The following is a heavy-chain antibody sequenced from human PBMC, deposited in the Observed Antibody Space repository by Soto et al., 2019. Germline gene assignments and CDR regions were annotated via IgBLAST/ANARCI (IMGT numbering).Heavy chain of an antibody. Sequence: DSVKVSCKASGYSFTSNDINWVRQATGQGLEWMGWMNPNSDNTGYAQKFQGRLTMTRSTSTNTAYMELNSLTSEDTAVYFCVRVRIFGYSDYEPLGGIDYWGQGTPVTV. CDR3: VRVRIFGYSDYEPLGGIDY. V-gene: IGHV1-8*01. J-gene: IGHJ4*02. D-gene: IGHD5-12*01. CDR2: MNPNSDNT. CDR1: GYSFTSND.